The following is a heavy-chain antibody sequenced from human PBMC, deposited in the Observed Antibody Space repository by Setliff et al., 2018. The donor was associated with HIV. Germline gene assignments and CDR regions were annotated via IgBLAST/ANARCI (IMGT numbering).Heavy chain of an antibody. D-gene: IGHD3-22*01. CDR2: ISGDGGRT. CDR3: AKDVNYDSSGYDY. J-gene: IGHJ4*02. Sequence: PGGSLRLSCAASGFTFNNFAMSWVRQAPGKGLEWVSAISGDGGRTYFAGPVEGRFSTSRDNSKHTMDLEMNSLRAEDTAVYYCAKDVNYDSSGYDYWGQGTLVTVSS. V-gene: IGHV3-23*01. CDR1: GFTFNNFA.